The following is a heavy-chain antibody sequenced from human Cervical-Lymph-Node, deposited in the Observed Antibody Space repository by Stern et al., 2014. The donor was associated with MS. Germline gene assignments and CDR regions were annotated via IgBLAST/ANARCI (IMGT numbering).Heavy chain of an antibody. V-gene: IGHV4-61*02. CDR1: GDSISSGNYY. J-gene: IGHJ4*02. CDR3: ATQGRALAPD. CDR2: IYSSGTT. Sequence: VQLLESGPGLVKPSQTLSLTCTVSGDSISSGNYYWSWIRQPAGKGLEWIGRIYSSGTTYYNPSLRSRVTISIDTSNHQFSLRLSSGTATDTAVYYCATQGRALAPDWGQGTLVTVSS.